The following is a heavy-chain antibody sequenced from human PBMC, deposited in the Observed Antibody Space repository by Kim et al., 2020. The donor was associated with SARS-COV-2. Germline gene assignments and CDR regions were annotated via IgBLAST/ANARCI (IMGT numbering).Heavy chain of an antibody. V-gene: IGHV4-59*13. CDR1: GGSISSYY. CDR2: IYYIGST. Sequence: SETLSLTCTVSGGSISSYYWSWIRQPPGKGLEWIGYIYYIGSTNYNPSLKSRVTISVDTSKNQFSLKLSSVTAADTAVYYCARYRTTEEYSSQNLYYYYGMDVWGQGTTVTVSS. J-gene: IGHJ6*02. CDR3: ARYRTTEEYSSQNLYYYYGMDV. D-gene: IGHD6-6*01.